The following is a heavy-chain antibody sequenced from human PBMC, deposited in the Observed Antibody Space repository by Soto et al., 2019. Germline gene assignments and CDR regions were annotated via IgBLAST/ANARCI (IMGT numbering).Heavy chain of an antibody. CDR2: IYYSGST. Sequence: NPSETLSLTCTVSGGSISSGGYYRSWIRQHPGKGLEWIGYIYYSGSTYYNPSLKSRVTISVDTSKNQFSLKLSSVTAADTAVYYCARGDLGAENWFDPWGQGTLVTVSS. CDR1: GGSISSGGYY. J-gene: IGHJ5*02. V-gene: IGHV4-31*03. CDR3: ARGDLGAENWFDP.